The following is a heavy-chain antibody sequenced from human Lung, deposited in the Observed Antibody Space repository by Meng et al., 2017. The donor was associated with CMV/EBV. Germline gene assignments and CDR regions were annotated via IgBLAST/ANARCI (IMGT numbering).Heavy chain of an antibody. J-gene: IGHJ4*02. D-gene: IGHD2-2*01. CDR3: ARSREPVVPAAFDY. V-gene: IGHV3-30*04. Sequence: GGSXRLSCAASGFTFSTYAMHWVRQAPGKGLEWVAVISYDGSNKYYADSVKGRFTISRDNSKNTLYLQMNSLRAEDTAVYYCARSREPVVPAAFDYWGQGXLVTVSS. CDR2: ISYDGSNK. CDR1: GFTFSTYA.